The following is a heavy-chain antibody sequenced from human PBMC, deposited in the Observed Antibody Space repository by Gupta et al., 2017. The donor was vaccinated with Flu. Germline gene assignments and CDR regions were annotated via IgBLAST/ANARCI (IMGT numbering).Heavy chain of an antibody. Sequence: QAPGKGLVWVSRINLDGRTTSYADSERGRFTISRDNAKNTLYLQMNSLRVEDTAFYYCAREFYDEGRVDAFDIWGQGTMVTVSS. CDR2: INLDGRTT. V-gene: IGHV3-74*01. J-gene: IGHJ3*02. D-gene: IGHD3-16*01. CDR3: AREFYDEGRVDAFDI.